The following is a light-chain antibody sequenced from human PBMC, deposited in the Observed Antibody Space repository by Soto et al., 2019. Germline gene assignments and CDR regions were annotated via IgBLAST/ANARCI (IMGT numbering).Light chain of an antibody. V-gene: IGLV2-14*01. CDR3: SSFSVASPL. J-gene: IGLJ1*01. CDR2: DVS. CDR1: SNDIGGYNY. Sequence: QSALTQPASMSGSPGQSGTISFAGTSNDIGGYNYVSWYQHHPGTAPKLIIYDVSSRPSGVSHRFSGSKSGNTASLTISGLQAEDEADYYCSSFSVASPLFGTGTKLTVL.